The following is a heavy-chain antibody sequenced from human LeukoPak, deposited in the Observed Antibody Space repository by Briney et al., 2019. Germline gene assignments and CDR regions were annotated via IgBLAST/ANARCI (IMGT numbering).Heavy chain of an antibody. CDR2: ISYDGSNK. CDR3: APPKTFEQLAY. J-gene: IGHJ4*02. Sequence: GGSLRLSCAASGFTFSSYAMSWVRQAPGKGLEWVAVISYDGSNKYYADSVKGRFTISRDNSKNTLYLQMNSLRAEDTAVYYCAPPKTFEQLAYWGQGTLVTVSS. D-gene: IGHD6-6*01. CDR1: GFTFSSYA. V-gene: IGHV3-30*04.